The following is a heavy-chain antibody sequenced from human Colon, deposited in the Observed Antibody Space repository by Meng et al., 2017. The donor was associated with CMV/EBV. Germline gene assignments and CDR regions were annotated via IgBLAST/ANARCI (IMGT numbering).Heavy chain of an antibody. CDR1: GFSFDTFW. D-gene: IGHD5-24*01. V-gene: IGHV3-74*01. CDR3: TRGRDGLLNDKPWFDS. Sequence: GGSLRLSCAASGFSFDTFWMYWVRQGPGKGLEWVARVKYDGTKTDYADSVKGRFTVSRDNAKEMVYLQMNSLRVEDAAIYYCTRGRDGLLNDKPWFDSWGQGTQVTVSS. CDR2: VKYDGTKT. J-gene: IGHJ5*01.